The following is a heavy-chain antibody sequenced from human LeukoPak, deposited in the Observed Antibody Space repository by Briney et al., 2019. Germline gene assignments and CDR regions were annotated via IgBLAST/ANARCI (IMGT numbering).Heavy chain of an antibody. V-gene: IGHV1-46*01. CDR1: GYTLTNYY. CDR2: INPGGRST. CDR3: AREIGPIQLHLWGSAFDY. D-gene: IGHD5-24*01. Sequence: ASVKVSCKASGYTLTNYYIHWVRQAPGQGLEWMGIINPGGRSTSYAQKFQGRVTMTRDTSTSTVYMELSSLRSEDTAVYYCAREIGPIQLHLWGSAFDYWGQGTLVTVSS. J-gene: IGHJ4*02.